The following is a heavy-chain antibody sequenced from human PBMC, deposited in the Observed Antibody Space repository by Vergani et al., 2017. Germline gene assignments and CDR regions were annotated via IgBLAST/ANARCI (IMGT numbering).Heavy chain of an antibody. V-gene: IGHV4-39*01. Sequence: QLQLQESGPGLVKPSETLSLTCIVSGDSINNGNYSWGWIRQPPGKGLERIGSVYYNGSTYYNPSLKSRVTTSVDASKIQFSLKLTAVTAADTAVYYCASDLERDYYYGMDVWGQGTTVTVSS. CDR3: ASDLERDYYYGMDV. J-gene: IGHJ6*02. CDR2: VYYNGST. CDR1: GDSINNGNYS. D-gene: IGHD1-1*01.